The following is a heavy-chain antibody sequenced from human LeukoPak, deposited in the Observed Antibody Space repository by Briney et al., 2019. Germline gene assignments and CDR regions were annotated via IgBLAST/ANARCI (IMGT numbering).Heavy chain of an antibody. J-gene: IGHJ4*02. V-gene: IGHV4-39*01. D-gene: IGHD5-18*01. Sequence: PSETLSLTCTVSGGSISSSRYYWGWIRQPPGKGLEWIGSIYYSGSTYYNPSLKSRVTISVDTSKNQFSLKLSSVTAADTAVYYCARLGRYSYGHWIDYWGQGTLVTVSS. CDR1: GGSISSSRYY. CDR2: IYYSGST. CDR3: ARLGRYSYGHWIDY.